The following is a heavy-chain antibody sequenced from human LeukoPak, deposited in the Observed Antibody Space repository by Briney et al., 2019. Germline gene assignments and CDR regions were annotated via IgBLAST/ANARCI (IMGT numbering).Heavy chain of an antibody. CDR2: INPNSGGT. D-gene: IGHD1-26*01. CDR1: GYTFTGYY. Sequence: GASVKVSCEASGYTFTGYYMHWVRQAPGQVLEWMGWINPNSGGTNYAQKFQGRVTMTRDTSISTAYMELSRLRSDDTAVYYCALDIVGPTAWHYGYWGQGTLVTVSS. J-gene: IGHJ4*02. CDR3: ALDIVGPTAWHYGY. V-gene: IGHV1-2*02.